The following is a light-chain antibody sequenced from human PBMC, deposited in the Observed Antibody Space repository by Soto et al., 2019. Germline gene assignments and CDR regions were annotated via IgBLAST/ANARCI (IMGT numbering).Light chain of an antibody. V-gene: IGKV3-15*01. Sequence: EIVMTQSPATLSVSPGERATLSCRASQSVSSNLAWYQQKPGQAPRLLIYSASTRATGIPARFSGSGSGTEFTLTITSLQSEDVAVYYCQQYNNWPPVTFGPGTKVDIK. CDR1: QSVSSN. CDR2: SAS. J-gene: IGKJ3*01. CDR3: QQYNNWPPVT.